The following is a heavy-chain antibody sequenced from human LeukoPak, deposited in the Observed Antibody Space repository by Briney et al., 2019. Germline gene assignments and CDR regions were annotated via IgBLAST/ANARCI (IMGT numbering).Heavy chain of an antibody. V-gene: IGHV4-59*01. CDR1: GGSISGYY. CDR3: ARADLHGGNPFDCFDI. J-gene: IGHJ3*02. CDR2: IHSSGST. D-gene: IGHD4-23*01. Sequence: SETLSLTCSVSGGSISGYYWTWIRQSPGKGLEWIGYIHSSGSTDYNPALKSRATISLDTSKNQFSLRLSSVTAADTAIYYCARADLHGGNPFDCFDIWGQGTMLTVSS.